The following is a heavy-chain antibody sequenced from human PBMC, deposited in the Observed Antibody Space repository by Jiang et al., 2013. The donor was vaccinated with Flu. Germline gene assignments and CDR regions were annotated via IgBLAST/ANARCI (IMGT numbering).Heavy chain of an antibody. D-gene: IGHD3-16*01. CDR2: INPNSGGT. CDR3: ANLGGDSGNMGAFDI. V-gene: IGHV1-2*02. Sequence: SGAEVKKPGASVKVSCKASGYTFTGYYMHWVRQAPGQGLEWMGWINPNSGGTNYAQKFQGRVTMTRDTSISTAYMELSRLRSDDTAVYYCANLGGDSGNMGAFDIWGQGTMVTVSS. J-gene: IGHJ3*02. CDR1: GYTFTGYY.